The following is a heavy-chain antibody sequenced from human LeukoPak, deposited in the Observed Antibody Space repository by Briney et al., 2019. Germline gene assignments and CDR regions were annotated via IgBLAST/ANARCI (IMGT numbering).Heavy chain of an antibody. J-gene: IGHJ6*03. CDR1: GGTFISCA. CDR3: ARAPGIHYDFWSGYKNNYYYYYMDV. D-gene: IGHD3-3*01. CDR2: IIPIFGTA. V-gene: IGHV1-69*05. Sequence: SVKVSCKASGGTFISCAISWVRQAPGQGLEWMGGIIPIFGTANYAQKFQGRVTITTDESTTTAYMELSSLRSEDTAVYYCARAPGIHYDFWSGYKNNYYYYYMDVWGKGTTVTVSS.